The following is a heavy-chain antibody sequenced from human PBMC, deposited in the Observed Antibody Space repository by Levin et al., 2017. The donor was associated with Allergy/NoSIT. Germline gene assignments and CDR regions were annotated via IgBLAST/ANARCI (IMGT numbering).Heavy chain of an antibody. CDR3: ASAYYDFWSGYFAFDY. CDR2: IIPIFGTA. J-gene: IGHJ4*02. V-gene: IGHV1-69*06. D-gene: IGHD3-3*01. Sequence: ASVKVSCKASGGTFSSYAISWVRQAPGQGLEWMGGIIPIFGTANYAQKFQGRVTITADKSTSTAYMELSSLRSEDTAVYYCASAYYDFWSGYFAFDYWGQGTLVTVSS. CDR1: GGTFSSYA.